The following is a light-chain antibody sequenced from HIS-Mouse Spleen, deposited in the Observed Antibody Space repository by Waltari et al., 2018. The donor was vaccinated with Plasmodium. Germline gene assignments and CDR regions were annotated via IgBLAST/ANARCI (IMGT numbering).Light chain of an antibody. V-gene: IGLV3-10*01. Sequence: SYELTQPPSVSVSPGQTARITCSGDALPKKYAYWYQQKSGQAHELVIYEDSKRPSGIPGRFSGSSSGTMATLTISGAQVEDEADYYCYSTDSSGNHRVFGGGTKLTVL. CDR3: YSTDSSGNHRV. J-gene: IGLJ3*02. CDR1: ALPKKY. CDR2: EDS.